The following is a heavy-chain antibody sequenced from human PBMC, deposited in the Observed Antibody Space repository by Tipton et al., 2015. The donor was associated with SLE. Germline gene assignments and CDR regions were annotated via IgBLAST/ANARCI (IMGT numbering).Heavy chain of an antibody. CDR1: GFTFSSYG. J-gene: IGHJ4*02. D-gene: IGHD2/OR15-2a*01. CDR3: AKDGDQAGEGTNFVSY. Sequence: SLRLSCAASGFTFSSYGMHWVRQAPGKGLEWVAVISYDGSNKYYADSVKGRFTISRDNSKNTLYLQMNSLRAEDTAVYYCAKDGDQAGEGTNFVSYWGQGTLVTVSS. V-gene: IGHV3-30*18. CDR2: ISYDGSNK.